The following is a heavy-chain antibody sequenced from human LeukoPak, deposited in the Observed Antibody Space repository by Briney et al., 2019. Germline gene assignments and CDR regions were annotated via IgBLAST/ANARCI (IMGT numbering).Heavy chain of an antibody. CDR2: ISSSSSYI. V-gene: IGHV3-21*01. CDR1: GFTFSSYS. D-gene: IGHD5-12*01. J-gene: IGHJ6*03. Sequence: GGSLRLSCAASGFTFSSYSMNWVRQAPGKGLEWVSSISSSSSYIYYADSVKGRFTISRDNAKNSLYLQMNSLRAEDTAVYYCARSMWMTRYMDVWGKGTTVTVSS. CDR3: ARSMWMTRYMDV.